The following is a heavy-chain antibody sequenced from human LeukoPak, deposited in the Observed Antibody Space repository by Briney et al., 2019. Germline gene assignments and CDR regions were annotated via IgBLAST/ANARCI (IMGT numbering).Heavy chain of an antibody. CDR2: ISGSGGST. CDR3: AKDLRYSSNVFDY. CDR1: GFTFSSYG. J-gene: IGHJ4*02. Sequence: GGSLRLSCAASGFTFSSYGMSWVRQAPGKGLEWVSAISGSGGSTYYADSVKGRFTISRDNSKNTLYLQMNSLRAEDTAVYYCAKDLRYSSNVFDYWGQGTLVTVSS. V-gene: IGHV3-23*01. D-gene: IGHD6-13*01.